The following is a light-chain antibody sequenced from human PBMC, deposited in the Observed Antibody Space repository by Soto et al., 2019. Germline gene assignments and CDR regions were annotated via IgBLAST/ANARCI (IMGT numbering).Light chain of an antibody. CDR3: MQALQTPWT. V-gene: IGKV2-28*01. Sequence: EIVMTQSPISLPVTPGEPASISCRSSQSLLHSNGYNYLDWYLQKPGQSPQLLIYLGSNRASGVPDRFSGSGSGTDFTLKISRVEAEAVGVYYCMQALQTPWTFGQGTKVEFK. J-gene: IGKJ1*01. CDR2: LGS. CDR1: QSLLHSNGYNY.